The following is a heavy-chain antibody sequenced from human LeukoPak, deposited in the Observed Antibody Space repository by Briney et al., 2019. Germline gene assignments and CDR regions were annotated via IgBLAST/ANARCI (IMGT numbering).Heavy chain of an antibody. CDR1: GGSISSGSYY. V-gene: IGHV4-61*02. D-gene: IGHD6-13*01. CDR2: IYTSGST. Sequence: PSETLSLTCTVSGGSISSGSYYWSWIRQPAGQGLEWIGRIYTSGSTNYNPSLKSRVTISVDTSKNQFSLKLSSVTAADTAVYYCAREGYSSSSNWGQGTLVTVSS. J-gene: IGHJ4*02. CDR3: AREGYSSSSN.